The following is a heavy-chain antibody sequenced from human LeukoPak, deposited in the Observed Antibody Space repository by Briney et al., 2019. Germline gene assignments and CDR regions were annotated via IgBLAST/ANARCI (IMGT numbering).Heavy chain of an antibody. CDR3: ARDTARTKDY. CDR2: IKHDGSEK. J-gene: IGHJ4*02. D-gene: IGHD6-6*01. Sequence: GGSLRLSCAASGFSFSSYWMTWVRQAPGKGLELVATIKHDGSEKFYVDSVKGRFTVSRDNAKNSLYLQANSLRGEDTAVYFCARDTARTKDYWGQGTLVIVSS. V-gene: IGHV3-7*05. CDR1: GFSFSSYW.